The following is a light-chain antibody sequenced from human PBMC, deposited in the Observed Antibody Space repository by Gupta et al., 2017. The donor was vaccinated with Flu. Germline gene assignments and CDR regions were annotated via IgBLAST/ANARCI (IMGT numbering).Light chain of an antibody. J-gene: IGLJ1*01. CDR1: SSNIGSNF. CDR3: EAGDDSLNGNYV. CDR2: DNN. V-gene: IGLV1-44*01. Sequence: QSVLSQPPSASGTPGQRVTMSCSGRSSNIGSNFVNCYQQVPGTAPKLLIYDNNKRPSGGAARRSASKSGTSAAVAISGLQSEEEDAYYCEAGDDSLNGNYVFGTGTKVTVL.